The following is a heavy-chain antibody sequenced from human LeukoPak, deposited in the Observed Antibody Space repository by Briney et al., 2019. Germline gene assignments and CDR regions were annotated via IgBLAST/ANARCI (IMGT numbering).Heavy chain of an antibody. CDR1: GSSIGTNYY. V-gene: IGHV4-38-2*02. Sequence: SETLSLTCTVSGSSIGTNYYWAWIRQSPGTGLEWIGSVYHNGETYYNPSLKSRVIISVDTSRNDFSLRLTSVTAADTALYYCVTPRSWQLSDMAVWGKGTTVIVSS. CDR2: VYHNGET. D-gene: IGHD1-1*01. CDR3: VTPRSWQLSDMAV. J-gene: IGHJ6*03.